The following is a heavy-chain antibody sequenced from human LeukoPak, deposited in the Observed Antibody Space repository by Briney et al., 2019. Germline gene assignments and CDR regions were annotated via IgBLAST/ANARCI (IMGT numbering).Heavy chain of an antibody. D-gene: IGHD3-22*01. CDR1: GYTFTGYY. CDR3: ARANYYYDSSGYPNDPFDY. CDR2: INPNSGGT. J-gene: IGHJ4*02. Sequence: ASVKVSCKASGYTFTGYYMHWVRQAPGQGLEWMGWINPNSGGTNYAQKFQGRVTITADESTSTAYMELSSLRSEDTAVYYCARANYYYDSSGYPNDPFDYWGQGTLVTVSS. V-gene: IGHV1-2*02.